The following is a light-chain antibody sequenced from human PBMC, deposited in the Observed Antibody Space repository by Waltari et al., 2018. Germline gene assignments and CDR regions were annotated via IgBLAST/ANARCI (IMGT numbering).Light chain of an antibody. Sequence: NFMLTQPHSVSESPGKPVTISSTRSSGSIASSYVQCFQQRPGSSPTTVIFEDNQRPSGVPDRFSGSIDSSSNSASLTISGLQTEDEADYYCQSYDSSYPAVFGGGTQLTVL. V-gene: IGLV6-57*01. J-gene: IGLJ7*01. CDR2: EDN. CDR3: QSYDSSYPAV. CDR1: SGSIASSY.